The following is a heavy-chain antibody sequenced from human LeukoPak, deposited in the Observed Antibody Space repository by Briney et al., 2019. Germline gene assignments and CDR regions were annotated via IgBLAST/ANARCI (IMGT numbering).Heavy chain of an antibody. Sequence: TGGSLRLSCAASGFTFISYSMNWVRQAPGKGLEWVSYISSSSSTIYYADSVKGRFTISRDNAKNSLYLQMNSLRAEDTAVYYCARGAMTGAFDIWGQGTMVTVSS. J-gene: IGHJ3*02. CDR3: ARGAMTGAFDI. CDR1: GFTFISYS. D-gene: IGHD1-14*01. CDR2: ISSSSSTI. V-gene: IGHV3-48*01.